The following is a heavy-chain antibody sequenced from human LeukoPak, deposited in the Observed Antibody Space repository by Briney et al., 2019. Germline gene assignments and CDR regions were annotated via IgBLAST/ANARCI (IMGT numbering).Heavy chain of an antibody. V-gene: IGHV3-21*01. CDR2: ITSSSSYI. J-gene: IGHJ6*04. D-gene: IGHD6-13*01. Sequence: GGSLRLSCAASGFTLSSYSMNWVRQAPGKGLEWVSSITSSSSYIYYADSVKGRFTISRDNAKNSLYLQMNSLRAEDTAVYYCARNGILGIAAAVDVWGKGTTVTVSS. CDR1: GFTLSSYS. CDR3: ARNGILGIAAAVDV.